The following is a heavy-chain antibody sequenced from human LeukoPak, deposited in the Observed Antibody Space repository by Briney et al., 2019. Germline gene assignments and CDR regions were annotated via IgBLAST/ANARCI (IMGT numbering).Heavy chain of an antibody. V-gene: IGHV1-2*02. CDR3: ARVRDLWFGDFDY. J-gene: IGHJ4*02. CDR1: GYTFTDYY. CDR2: INPNSGGT. D-gene: IGHD3-10*01. Sequence: ASVKVSCKASGYTFTDYYMHWVRQAPGQGLEWMGWINPNSGGTNYAQKFQGRVTMTRDTSISTAYMELSRLRSDDTAVYYCARVRDLWFGDFDYWGQGTLVTVSS.